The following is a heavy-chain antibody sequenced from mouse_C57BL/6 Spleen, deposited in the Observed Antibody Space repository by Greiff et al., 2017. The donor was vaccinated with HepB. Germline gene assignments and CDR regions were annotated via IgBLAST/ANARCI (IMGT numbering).Heavy chain of an antibody. CDR1: GFSLTSYG. Sequence: QVQLKESGPGLVQPSQSLSITCTVSGFSLTSYGVHWVRQPPGKGLEWLGVIWSGGSTDYNAAFISRLSISKDNSKSQVFCKMNSLQADDTAIYYCAKGINYSNYDAMDYWGQGTSVTVSS. J-gene: IGHJ4*01. CDR2: IWSGGST. V-gene: IGHV2-4*01. D-gene: IGHD2-5*01. CDR3: AKGINYSNYDAMDY.